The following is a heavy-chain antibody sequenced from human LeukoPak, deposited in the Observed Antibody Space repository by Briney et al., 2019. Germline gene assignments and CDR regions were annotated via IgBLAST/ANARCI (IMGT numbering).Heavy chain of an antibody. D-gene: IGHD2-15*01. V-gene: IGHV1-2*02. CDR2: INPHTGGT. CDR1: GYSFTDYY. CDR3: ARPYCGGGSCHDYFDY. J-gene: IGHJ4*02. Sequence: GASVKVSCKPSGYSFTDYYIHWVRQAPGQGLEWMGWINPHTGGTNYAQKFQGRVTMTRDASISTAYMELSRLRSDDTAVYYCARPYCGGGSCHDYFDYWGQGTLVTVSS.